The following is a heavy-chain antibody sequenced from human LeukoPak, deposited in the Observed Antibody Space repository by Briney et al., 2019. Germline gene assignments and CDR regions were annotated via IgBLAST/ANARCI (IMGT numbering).Heavy chain of an antibody. CDR1: GFTVSNSY. CDR3: ARDDYYYGSGSYPRH. V-gene: IGHV3-66*01. Sequence: GSLRLSCAASGFTVSNSYMSWVRQAPGKGLEWVSVIYAGGRIYYAGSVKGRFTISRDNSKNTLYLQMNSLRGEDTAVYYCARDDYYYGSGSYPRHWGQGTLVTVSS. J-gene: IGHJ4*02. D-gene: IGHD3-10*01. CDR2: IYAGGRI.